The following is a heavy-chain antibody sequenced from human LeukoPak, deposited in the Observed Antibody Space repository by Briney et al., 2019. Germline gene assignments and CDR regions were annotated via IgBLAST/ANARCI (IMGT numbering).Heavy chain of an antibody. D-gene: IGHD6-19*01. Sequence: SETLSLTCAVYGGSFSGYYWSWIRQPPGKGLEWIGEINHSGSTNYNPSLKSRVTISVDTSKNQLSLKLSSVTAADTAVYFCTANGWYSLDHWGQGTLVTVSS. J-gene: IGHJ4*02. CDR1: GGSFSGYY. V-gene: IGHV4-34*01. CDR3: TANGWYSLDH. CDR2: INHSGST.